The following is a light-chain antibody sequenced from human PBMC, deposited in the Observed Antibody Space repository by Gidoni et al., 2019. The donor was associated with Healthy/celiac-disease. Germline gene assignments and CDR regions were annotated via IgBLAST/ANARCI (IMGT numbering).Light chain of an antibody. CDR2: AAS. CDR1: QSISIY. V-gene: IGKV1-39*01. J-gene: IGKJ5*01. CDR3: QQSYSTPIT. Sequence: ASVGDRVTITCRASQSISIYLNWYQQKPGKAPKLLIYAASSLQSGVPSRFSGSGSGTDFTLTISSLQPEDFATYYFQQSYSTPITFGQGTRLEIK.